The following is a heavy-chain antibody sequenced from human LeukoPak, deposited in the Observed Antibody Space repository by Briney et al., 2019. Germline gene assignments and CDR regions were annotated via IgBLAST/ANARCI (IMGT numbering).Heavy chain of an antibody. D-gene: IGHD2-8*01. J-gene: IGHJ5*02. CDR3: ARSIGMLYTVGGFDP. CDR2: VFYSGDT. CDR1: GDSISSGTHY. V-gene: IGHV4-39*02. Sequence: SETLSLTCTVSGDSISSGTHYWGWIRQSPGKGLEWIASVFYSGDTYYNPSLKSRVTISVDTTKNHFSLKLTSVTASDTPVYYCARSIGMLYTVGGFDPWGQGALVTVSS.